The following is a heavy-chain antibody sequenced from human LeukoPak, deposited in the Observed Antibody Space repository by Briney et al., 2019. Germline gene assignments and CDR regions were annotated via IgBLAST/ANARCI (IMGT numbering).Heavy chain of an antibody. J-gene: IGHJ5*01. CDR1: GFTFSGYW. V-gene: IGHV3-74*03. CDR2: INSDGYSI. D-gene: IGHD6-19*01. Sequence: GGSLRLSCAASGFTFSGYWMHWVRQAPGKGLVWVSRINSDGYSITYADSVKGRFTVSRDNAKNTLYLQMNSLIAEDTAVYFCTRAGYSSGFDSWGQGTLVTVSS. CDR3: TRAGYSSGFDS.